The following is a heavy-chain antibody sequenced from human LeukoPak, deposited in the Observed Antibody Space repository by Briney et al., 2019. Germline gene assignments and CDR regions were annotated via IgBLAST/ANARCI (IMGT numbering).Heavy chain of an antibody. CDR2: IYSGDTT. V-gene: IGHV3-53*04. D-gene: IGHD1-26*01. J-gene: IGHJ4*02. CDR3: AKSPSGRSRISRFDY. CDR1: GFTVSSNY. Sequence: PGGSLRLSCAASGFTVSSNYMSWVRQAPGKGLEWVSVIYSGDTTYYADSVKGRFTISRHNSRNTLYLQMNSLRAEDTAVYYCAKSPSGRSRISRFDYWGQGILVTVSS.